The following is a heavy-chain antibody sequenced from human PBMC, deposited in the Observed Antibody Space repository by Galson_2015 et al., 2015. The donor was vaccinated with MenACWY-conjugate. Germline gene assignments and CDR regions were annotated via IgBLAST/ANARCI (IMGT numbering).Heavy chain of an antibody. CDR2: IYYSGGT. D-gene: IGHD2-2*01. J-gene: IGHJ4*02. V-gene: IGHV4-39*07. CDR1: GDSISSSSYY. Sequence: SETLSLTCTVSGDSISSSSYYWGWLRQPPGKGLEWIGNIYYSGGTYYNPSLKSRVTLSVDTSKNQFSLKLTSVTAADTALYYCARWCSSSVCSKRGFDYWGQGTLVTVSS. CDR3: ARWCSSSVCSKRGFDY.